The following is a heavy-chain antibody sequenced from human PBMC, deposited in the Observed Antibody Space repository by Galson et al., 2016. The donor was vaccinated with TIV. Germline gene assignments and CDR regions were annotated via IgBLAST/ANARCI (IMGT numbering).Heavy chain of an antibody. J-gene: IGHJ4*02. Sequence: SLRLSCAASGFRFNSYAMNWVRQAPGKGLEWVSSIGGTGGSTYYADSVKGRFTISRDSYKDTVYLQMNSLRAEDTAIYFGAKDRQWIPSSLDFWGQGIFVTVSS. CDR3: AKDRQWIPSSLDF. D-gene: IGHD5-18*01. CDR2: IGGTGGST. CDR1: GFRFNSYA. V-gene: IGHV3-23*01.